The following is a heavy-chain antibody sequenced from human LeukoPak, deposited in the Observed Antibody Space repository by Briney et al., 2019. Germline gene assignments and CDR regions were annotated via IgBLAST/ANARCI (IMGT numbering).Heavy chain of an antibody. D-gene: IGHD1-1*01. CDR3: ARDGGTIWEILNYHFDG. CDR2: MNPNSGNT. CDR1: GYTFTSYD. V-gene: IGHV1-8*01. J-gene: IGHJ4*02. Sequence: ASVKVSCKASGYTFTSYDINWVRQATGQGLEWMGWMNPNSGNTGYAQKFQGRVTMTRNTSISTAYMELSSLSAEDTAVYYCARDGGTIWEILNYHFDGWGQGTLVTVSS.